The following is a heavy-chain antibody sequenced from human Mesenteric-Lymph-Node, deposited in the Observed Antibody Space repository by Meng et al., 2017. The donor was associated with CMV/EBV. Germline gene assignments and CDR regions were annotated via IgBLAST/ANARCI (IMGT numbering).Heavy chain of an antibody. Sequence: GESLKISCAASGFTFSTYCMSWVRQAPGRGLEWVSSISSSSSYIYYADSVKGRFTISRDNSRNTLYLQMNSLRAEDTAVYYCARVRSYYGSGTYSNEVASDIWGQGSLVTVSS. D-gene: IGHD3-10*01. V-gene: IGHV3-21*01. CDR2: ISSSSSYI. CDR1: GFTFSTYC. CDR3: ARVRSYYGSGTYSNEVASDI. J-gene: IGHJ3*02.